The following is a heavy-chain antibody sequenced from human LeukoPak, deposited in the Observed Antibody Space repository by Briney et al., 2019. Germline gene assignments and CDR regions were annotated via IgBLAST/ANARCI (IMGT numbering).Heavy chain of an antibody. V-gene: IGHV3-21*01. CDR1: GFTFSTYS. D-gene: IGHD5-18*01. Sequence: PGGSLRLSCAASGFTFSTYSMRWVRQAPGKGLEWVSSITSSSTNIYYADSVKGRFTISRDNAKNSLYLQMNSLRAEDTAVYCCARSYSYGFWVPFDCGGRG. J-gene: IGHJ4*02. CDR2: ITSSSTNI. CDR3: ARSYSYGFWVPFDC.